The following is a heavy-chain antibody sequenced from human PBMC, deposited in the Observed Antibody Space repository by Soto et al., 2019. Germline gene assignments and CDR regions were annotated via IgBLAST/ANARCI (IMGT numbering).Heavy chain of an antibody. CDR1: GGSISSYY. V-gene: IGHV4-59*01. D-gene: IGHD2-8*01. CDR2: IYYSGST. J-gene: IGHJ4*02. Sequence: SETLSLTYTVSGGSISSYYWSWIRQPPGKGLEWIGYIYYSGSTNYNPSLKSRVTISVDTSKNQFSLKLSSVTAADTAVYYCARDPNNKGPFDYWGQRTPVTVSS. CDR3: ARDPNNKGPFDY.